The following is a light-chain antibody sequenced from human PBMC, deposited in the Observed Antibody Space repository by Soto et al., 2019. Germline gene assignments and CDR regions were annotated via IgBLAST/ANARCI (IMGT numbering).Light chain of an antibody. CDR2: DAS. V-gene: IGKV3-15*01. CDR3: QQYNDWPPWR. Sequence: IVMTQSPGTLSVSPGERAALSCRASQSVSSNLAWYQQKPGQAPRLLIYDASTRATGIPGRFSGSGSGTELTLTISSLQSEDFGVYYCQQYNDWPPWRFGQGTKVDIK. J-gene: IGKJ1*01. CDR1: QSVSSN.